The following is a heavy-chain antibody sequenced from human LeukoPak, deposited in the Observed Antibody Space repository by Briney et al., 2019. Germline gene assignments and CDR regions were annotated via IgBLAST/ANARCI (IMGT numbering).Heavy chain of an antibody. V-gene: IGHV3-7*03. Sequence: GGSLRLSCAASGFTFSSYWMSWVRQAPGKGLEWVANINRDGSHKNHVDSAKGRFTISRDNSKNTLYLQINSLRAEDTTLYYCAIDAFVMVTEFDFWGQGTLITVSS. CDR2: INRDGSHK. J-gene: IGHJ4*02. D-gene: IGHD2-21*02. CDR1: GFTFSSYW. CDR3: AIDAFVMVTEFDF.